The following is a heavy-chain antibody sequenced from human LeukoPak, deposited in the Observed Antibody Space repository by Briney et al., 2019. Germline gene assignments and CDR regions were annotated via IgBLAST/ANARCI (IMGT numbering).Heavy chain of an antibody. CDR1: HDSISGGGYY. J-gene: IGHJ3*01. Sequence: RPSETLSLTCTVSHDSISGGGYYWNWMRQPAGKELEWIGRIFARGNTLYSPSLQSRVTISLDTSKNQFSLKVTSVTAADTAIYYCAREKWESGLRAFDFWGQGTKVTVSS. CDR3: AREKWESGLRAFDF. CDR2: IFARGNT. V-gene: IGHV4-61*02. D-gene: IGHD1-26*01.